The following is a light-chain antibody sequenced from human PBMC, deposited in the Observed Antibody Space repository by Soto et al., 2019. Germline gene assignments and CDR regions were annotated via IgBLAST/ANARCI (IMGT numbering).Light chain of an antibody. Sequence: QLVLTQPPSASGTPGQRVTISCSGSSSNIGSTSVNWYQQLPGTAPKRLIYNNDQRPSGVPARFSGSKSGTSASLAISGLQSEDEGDYYCAVWPASLNGRGIFGGGTKLTVL. CDR1: SSNIGSTS. V-gene: IGLV1-44*01. CDR2: NND. J-gene: IGLJ2*01. CDR3: AVWPASLNGRGI.